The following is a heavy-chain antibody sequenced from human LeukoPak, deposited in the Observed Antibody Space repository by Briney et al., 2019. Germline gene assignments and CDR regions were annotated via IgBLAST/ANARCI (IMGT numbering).Heavy chain of an antibody. V-gene: IGHV4-59*02. D-gene: IGHD3-16*01. CDR1: GASVTTYY. J-gene: IGHJ3*02. CDR2: MFYSRRT. Sequence: PSETLSLTCTVSGASVTTYYWSWIRQSPGKALEWIGYMFYSRRTKNNPSLDSRVTLSVDTSKNQLSLTLTSVIAADTAVYYCARIQSGGASFNIWGQGTMVTVSS. CDR3: ARIQSGGASFNI.